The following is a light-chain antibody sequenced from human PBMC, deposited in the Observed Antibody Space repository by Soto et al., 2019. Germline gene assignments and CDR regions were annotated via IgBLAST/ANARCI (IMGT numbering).Light chain of an antibody. Sequence: QSALTQPPSVSGTPGQRVTISCIGSRSNIGAAFDVHWYRQLPGTSPKLLIYGNTNRPSGVPDRFSGSKSGASASLAITGLQAEDEADYYCQSYDNRLSGWVFGGGTKLTVL. CDR1: RSNIGAAFD. V-gene: IGLV1-40*01. J-gene: IGLJ3*02. CDR2: GNT. CDR3: QSYDNRLSGWV.